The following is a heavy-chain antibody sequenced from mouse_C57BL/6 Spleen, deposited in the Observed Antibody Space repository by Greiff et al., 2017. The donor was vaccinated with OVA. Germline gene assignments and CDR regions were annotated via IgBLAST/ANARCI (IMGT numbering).Heavy chain of an antibody. CDR1: GSTFASYW. D-gene: IGHD2-5*01. J-gene: IGHJ3*01. CDR3: ARSIYSNYDRGFAY. V-gene: IGHV1-52*01. CDR2: IDPSDIEA. Sequence: QVQLQQPGAELVSPGSSVKLSCKASGSTFASYWMHWVKQRPIQGLEWMGNIDPSDIEAHYTQKFKDKATLTVDKSSSTAYMQLSSLTSEDSAVYYCARSIYSNYDRGFAYWGQGTLVTVSA.